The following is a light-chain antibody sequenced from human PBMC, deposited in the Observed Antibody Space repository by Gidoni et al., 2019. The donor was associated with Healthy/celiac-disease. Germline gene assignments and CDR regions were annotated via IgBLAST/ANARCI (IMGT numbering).Light chain of an antibody. J-gene: IGKJ5*01. CDR3: QQSYSTPSIT. V-gene: IGKV1-39*01. CDR1: QSISSY. Sequence: DIQMTQSPSSLSASVGDRVTITCRASQSISSYLNWYQQKPGKAPNLLIYAASSLQSGVPSRFSGSGSGTDFTLTISSLQPEDFATYYCQQSYSTPSITFXXXTRLEIK. CDR2: AAS.